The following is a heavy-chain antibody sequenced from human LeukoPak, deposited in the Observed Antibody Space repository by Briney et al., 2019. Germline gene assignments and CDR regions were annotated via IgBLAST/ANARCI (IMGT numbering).Heavy chain of an antibody. J-gene: IGHJ4*02. D-gene: IGHD4-17*01. CDR2: ISGSGGST. Sequence: GGSLRLSCAAYGFSFSDYYMSWVRQAPEKGLEWVSTISGSGGSTYYTDSVRGRFTISRDNSKNTLYLQMNSLRAEDTAVYYCAKDLNYGDLLDYWGQGTLVTVSS. CDR1: GFSFSDYY. V-gene: IGHV3-23*01. CDR3: AKDLNYGDLLDY.